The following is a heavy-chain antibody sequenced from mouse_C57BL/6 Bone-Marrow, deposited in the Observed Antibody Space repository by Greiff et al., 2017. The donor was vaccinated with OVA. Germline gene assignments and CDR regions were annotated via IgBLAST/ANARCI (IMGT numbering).Heavy chain of an antibody. J-gene: IGHJ4*01. Sequence: QVQLKESGAELVRPGASVTLSCKASGYTFTDYEMHWVKQTPVHGLEWIGAIDPETGGTAYNQKFKGKAILTADKSSSTAYMELRSLTSEDSAVYRYYGSCAMDYWGQGTSVTVAS. D-gene: IGHD1-1*01. CDR3: YGSCAMDY. V-gene: IGHV1-15*01. CDR2: IDPETGGT. CDR1: GYTFTDYE.